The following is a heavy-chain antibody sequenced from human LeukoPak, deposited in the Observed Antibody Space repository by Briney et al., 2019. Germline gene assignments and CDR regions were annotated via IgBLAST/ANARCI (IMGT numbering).Heavy chain of an antibody. D-gene: IGHD5-12*01. J-gene: IGHJ4*02. CDR1: GFTFDDYT. V-gene: IGHV3-43*01. Sequence: GGSLRLSCAASGFTFDDYTMHWVRQAPGKGLEWVSLISWDGGSTYYADSVKGRFTISRDNSKNSLYLQMNSLRTGDTALYYCAKDIEWLRLGHGVDYWGQGTLVTVSS. CDR2: ISWDGGST. CDR3: AKDIEWLRLGHGVDY.